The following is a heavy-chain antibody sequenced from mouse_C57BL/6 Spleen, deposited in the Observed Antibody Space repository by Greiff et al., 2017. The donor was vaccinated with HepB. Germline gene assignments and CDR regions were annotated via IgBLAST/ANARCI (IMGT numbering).Heavy chain of an antibody. Sequence: QVQLQQPGAELVRPGSSVKLSCKASGYTFTSYWMDWVKQRPGQGLEWIGNIYPSDSETHYNQKFKDKATLTVDKSSSTAYMQLSSLTSEASAVYDGAYGNYGYAMDYWGQGTSVTVSS. CDR2: IYPSDSET. CDR3: AYGNYGYAMDY. CDR1: GYTFTSYW. V-gene: IGHV1-61*01. D-gene: IGHD2-1*01. J-gene: IGHJ4*01.